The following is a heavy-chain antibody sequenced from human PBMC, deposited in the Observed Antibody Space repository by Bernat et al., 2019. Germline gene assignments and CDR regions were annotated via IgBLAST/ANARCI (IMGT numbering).Heavy chain of an antibody. CDR1: GFTFSSYS. CDR3: ARDDGGIAAAGPDY. D-gene: IGHD6-13*01. CDR2: ISSSSSTI. V-gene: IGHV3-48*02. J-gene: IGHJ4*02. Sequence: EVQLVESGGGLVQPGGSLRLSCAASGFTFSSYSMNWVRQAPGKGLEWVSYISSSSSTIYYADSGKGRFTIARDNAKNSLYLQMNSLRDEDTAVYYCARDDGGIAAAGPDYWGQGTLVTVSS.